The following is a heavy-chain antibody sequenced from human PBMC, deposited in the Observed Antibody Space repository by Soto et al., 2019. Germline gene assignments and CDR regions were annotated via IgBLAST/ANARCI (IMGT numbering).Heavy chain of an antibody. J-gene: IGHJ3*02. CDR3: AKSFGYSYGDAFDI. Sequence: GGSLRLSCAASGFTLSDYTMNWVRQAPGKGLEWVSSISSSGDYIYYADSLKGRFTISRDSPKSSLYLQMNSLRAEDTAVYYCAKSFGYSYGDAFDIWGQGTMVTVSS. CDR2: ISSSGDYI. V-gene: IGHV3-21*01. CDR1: GFTLSDYT. D-gene: IGHD5-18*01.